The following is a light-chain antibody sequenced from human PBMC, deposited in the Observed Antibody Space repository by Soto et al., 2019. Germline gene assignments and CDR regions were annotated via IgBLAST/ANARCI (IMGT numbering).Light chain of an antibody. CDR2: DVS. CDR1: QSISSW. J-gene: IGKJ1*01. V-gene: IGKV1-5*01. Sequence: GDRVTITCRASQSISSWLAWYQQKPGKAPKLLIYDVSSLESGVPSRFSGSGSGTEFTLTISSLQPDDFATYYCQQYNSYSATFGQGTTVDIK. CDR3: QQYNSYSAT.